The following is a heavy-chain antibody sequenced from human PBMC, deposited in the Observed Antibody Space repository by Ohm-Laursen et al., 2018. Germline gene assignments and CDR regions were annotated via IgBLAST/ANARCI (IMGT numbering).Heavy chain of an antibody. J-gene: IGHJ4*02. V-gene: IGHV3-66*01. Sequence: SLRLSCAASGFTITSNYMNWARQAPGKGLEWVSVIYTGDITSYADSVKGRFTISRDISKNALYLHMNSLRAEDTAFYYCARGGSTYCGDDCYTDYWGQGTLVTVSS. CDR1: GFTITSNY. D-gene: IGHD2-21*02. CDR2: IYTGDIT. CDR3: ARGGSTYCGDDCYTDY.